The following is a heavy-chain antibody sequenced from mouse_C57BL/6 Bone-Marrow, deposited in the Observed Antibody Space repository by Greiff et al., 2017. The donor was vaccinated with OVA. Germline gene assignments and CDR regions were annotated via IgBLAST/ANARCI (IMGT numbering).Heavy chain of an antibody. V-gene: IGHV1-75*01. CDR1: GYTFTDYY. J-gene: IGHJ2*01. Sequence: VQLQQSGPELVKPGASVKISCKASGYTFTDYYINWVKQRPGQGLEWIGWIFPGSGSTYYNEKFKGKAILTVDNSSSTAYMLLSSLTSEDSAVYFGAKWRWLPLYYFGCWGQGTTRTVSS. CDR3: AKWRWLPLYYFGC. CDR2: IFPGSGST. D-gene: IGHD2-3*01.